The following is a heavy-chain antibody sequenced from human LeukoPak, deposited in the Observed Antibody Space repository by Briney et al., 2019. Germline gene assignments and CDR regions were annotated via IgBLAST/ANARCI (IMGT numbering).Heavy chain of an antibody. Sequence: SETLSLTCTVSGGSISSYYWSWIRQPPGRGLEWIGYIYYSGSTNYNPSLKSRVTISVDTSKNQFSLKLSSVTAADTAVYYCARGIYYDSSGYLSYYYYGMDVWGQGTTVTVSS. D-gene: IGHD3-22*01. CDR1: GGSISSYY. CDR2: IYYSGST. V-gene: IGHV4-59*01. J-gene: IGHJ6*02. CDR3: ARGIYYDSSGYLSYYYYGMDV.